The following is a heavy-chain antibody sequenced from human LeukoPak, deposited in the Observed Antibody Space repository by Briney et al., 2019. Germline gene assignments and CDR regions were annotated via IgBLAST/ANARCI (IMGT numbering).Heavy chain of an antibody. CDR2: IYHSGST. J-gene: IGHJ3*02. D-gene: IGHD5-24*01. CDR1: GYSISSGYY. Sequence: SQTLSLTCTVSGYSISSGYYWGWIRQPPGKGLEWIGSIYHSGSTYYNPSLKSRVTISVDTSKNQFSLKLSSVTAADTAVYYCAGATGRHACDIWSQDTMVTVSS. V-gene: IGHV4-38-2*02. CDR3: AGATGRHACDI.